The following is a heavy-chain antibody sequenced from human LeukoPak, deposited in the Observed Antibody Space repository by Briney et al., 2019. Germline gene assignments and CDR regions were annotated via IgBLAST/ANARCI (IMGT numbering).Heavy chain of an antibody. Sequence: GASVKVSCKASGYTFTGYYMHWVRQAPGQGLEWMGWINPNSGGTNYAQKFQGRVTMTRYTSISTAYMELSRLRSDDTAVYYCARVPGAAGNSIFDIWGQGTMVTVSS. CDR1: GYTFTGYY. J-gene: IGHJ3*02. CDR2: INPNSGGT. V-gene: IGHV1-2*02. D-gene: IGHD6-13*01. CDR3: ARVPGAAGNSIFDI.